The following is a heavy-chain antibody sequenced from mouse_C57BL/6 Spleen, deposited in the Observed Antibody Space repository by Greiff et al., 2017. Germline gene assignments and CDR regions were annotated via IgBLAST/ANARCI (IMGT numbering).Heavy chain of an antibody. CDR2: INPSNGGT. CDR3: ARSLYGYETVLYAMDY. J-gene: IGHJ4*01. CDR1: GYTFTSYW. V-gene: IGHV1-53*01. D-gene: IGHD2-2*01. Sequence: QVQLQQPGTELVKPGASVKLSCKASGYTFTSYWMHWVKQRPGQGLEWIGNINPSNGGTNYNEKFKSKATLTVDKSSSTAYMQLSSLTSEASAVYYCARSLYGYETVLYAMDYWGQGTSVTVSS.